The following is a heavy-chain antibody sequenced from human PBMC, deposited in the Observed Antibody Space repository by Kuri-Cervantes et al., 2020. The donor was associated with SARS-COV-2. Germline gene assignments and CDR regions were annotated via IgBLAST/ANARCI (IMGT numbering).Heavy chain of an antibody. CDR2: IYYSGGT. V-gene: IGHV4-59*01. D-gene: IGHD6-19*01. J-gene: IGHJ4*02. CDR1: GGPISSYY. CDR3: ARGGYSSGWYAVD. Sequence: GSLRLSCTVSGGPISSYYWSWIRQPPGKGLEWIGYIYYSGGTNYNPSLKSRVTISVDTSKNQFSLKLSSVTAADTAVYYCARGGYSSGWYAVDWGQGTLVTVSS.